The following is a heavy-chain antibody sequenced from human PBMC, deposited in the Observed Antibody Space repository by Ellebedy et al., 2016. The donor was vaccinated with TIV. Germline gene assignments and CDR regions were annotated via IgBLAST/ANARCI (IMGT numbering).Heavy chain of an antibody. Sequence: PGGSLRLSCAASRFSFSSSWMGWVRQAPGKGLEWVANINQDGSVKNYVDSVKGRFTISRDNAKNSLYLQMNSLRAEDTAVYYCARDRSRGATDYWGQGDLVTVSS. D-gene: IGHD1-26*01. CDR2: INQDGSVK. V-gene: IGHV3-7*01. CDR3: ARDRSRGATDY. CDR1: RFSFSSSW. J-gene: IGHJ4*02.